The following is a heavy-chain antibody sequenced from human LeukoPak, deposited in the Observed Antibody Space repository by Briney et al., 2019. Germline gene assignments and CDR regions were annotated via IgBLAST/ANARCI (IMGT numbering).Heavy chain of an antibody. Sequence: SGGSLRLSCAASGFTFSSSAMNWVRQAPGKGLEWVSAISGSGGSTYYADSVKGRFTISRDNSKNTLYLQMNSLRAEDTAVYYCAKDRRGGFIVVVLENWGQGILVTVSS. V-gene: IGHV3-23*01. J-gene: IGHJ4*02. CDR2: ISGSGGST. CDR1: GFTFSSSA. D-gene: IGHD2-15*01. CDR3: AKDRRGGFIVVVLEN.